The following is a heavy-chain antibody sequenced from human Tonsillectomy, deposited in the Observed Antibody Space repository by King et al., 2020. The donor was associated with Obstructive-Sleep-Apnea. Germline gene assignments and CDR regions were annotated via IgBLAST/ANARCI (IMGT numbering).Heavy chain of an antibody. D-gene: IGHD3-22*01. CDR2: IYASGST. J-gene: IGHJ3*02. V-gene: IGHV4-4*07. CDR1: GGSISSYY. CDR3: ARPYYYDSSGYYWDAFDI. Sequence: VQLQESGPGLVKPSETLSLTCTVSGGSISSYYWSWIRQPAGKGLEWIGRIYASGSTNYNPSLKSRVTMSVDTSKNQFSLKLSSVTAADTAVYYCARPYYYDSSGYYWDAFDIWGQGTMVTVSS.